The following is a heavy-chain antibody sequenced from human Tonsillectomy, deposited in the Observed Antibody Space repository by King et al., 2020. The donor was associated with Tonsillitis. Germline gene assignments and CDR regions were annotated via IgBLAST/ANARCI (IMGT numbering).Heavy chain of an antibody. J-gene: IGHJ4*02. CDR1: RFTFSSYS. V-gene: IGHV3-21*01. D-gene: IGHD4-23*01. Sequence: VQLVESGGGLVKPGGSLRLSCAASRFTFSSYSMNWVRQAPGKGLEWVASISSSSFYIYYADSVKGRFTIYRDNAKNSLYLQMNSLRAEDTAVYYCARDLFVDVGGTFDFWGQGTLVTVSS. CDR2: ISSSSFYI. CDR3: ARDLFVDVGGTFDF.